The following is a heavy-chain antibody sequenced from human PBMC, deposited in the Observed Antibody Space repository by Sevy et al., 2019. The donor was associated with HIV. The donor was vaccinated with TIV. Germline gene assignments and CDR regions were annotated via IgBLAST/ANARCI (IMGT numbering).Heavy chain of an antibody. CDR1: GFTFSSYA. Sequence: GGSLRLSCAASGFTFSSYAMSWVRQAPGKGLEWVSAISGSGGSTYYADPVKGRFTISRDNSKNTLYLQMNSLGAEDTAVYYCAKDKVDSIKRGAFDIWGQGTMVTVSS. D-gene: IGHD3-3*02. J-gene: IGHJ3*02. V-gene: IGHV3-23*01. CDR3: AKDKVDSIKRGAFDI. CDR2: ISGSGGST.